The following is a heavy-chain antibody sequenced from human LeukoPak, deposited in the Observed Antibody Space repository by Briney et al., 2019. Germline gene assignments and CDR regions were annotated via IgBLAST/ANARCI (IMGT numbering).Heavy chain of an antibody. D-gene: IGHD2-2*01. Sequence: GGSLGLSCAASGFTFSSYAMSWVRQAPGKGLEWVSAISGSGGSTYYADSVKGRFTISRDNSKNTLYLQMNSLRAEDTAVYYCAKDPLVVPAAPSGSADYWGQGTLVTVSS. CDR2: ISGSGGST. CDR1: GFTFSSYA. J-gene: IGHJ4*02. V-gene: IGHV3-23*01. CDR3: AKDPLVVPAAPSGSADY.